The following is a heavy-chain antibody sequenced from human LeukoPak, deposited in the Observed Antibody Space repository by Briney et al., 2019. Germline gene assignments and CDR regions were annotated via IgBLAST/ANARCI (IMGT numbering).Heavy chain of an antibody. CDR2: ISYDGSNK. CDR3: ARDGERSSWYYFDY. J-gene: IGHJ4*02. Sequence: GSLRLSCAASGFTFSSYGMHWVRQAPGKGLEWVAVISYDGSNKYYADSVKGRFTISRDNSKNTLYLQMNSLRAEDTAVYYCARDGERSSWYYFDYWGQGTLVTVSS. D-gene: IGHD6-13*01. V-gene: IGHV3-30*03. CDR1: GFTFSSYG.